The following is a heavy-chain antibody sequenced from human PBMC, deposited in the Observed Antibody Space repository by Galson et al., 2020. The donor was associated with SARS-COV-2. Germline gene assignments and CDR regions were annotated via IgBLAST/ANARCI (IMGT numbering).Heavy chain of an antibody. CDR1: GFSLSTNAVD. J-gene: IGHJ6*02. V-gene: IGHV2-5*01. CDR2: IYWNDDK. Sequence: SGPTLVKPTQSLTLTCTFSGFSLSTNAVDVGWIRQPPRKALEWLALIYWNDDKRYSPSLKRRHTITKHTYKNQVVLTMTNLDPVDTATYYCAHSGGGYYGSENCYGMDVWGQGTTVTVSS. CDR3: AHSGGGYYGSENCYGMDV. D-gene: IGHD3-10*01.